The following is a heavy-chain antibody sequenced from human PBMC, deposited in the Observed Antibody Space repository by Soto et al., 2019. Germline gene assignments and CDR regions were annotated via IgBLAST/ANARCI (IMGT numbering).Heavy chain of an antibody. V-gene: IGHV3-30-3*01. D-gene: IGHD6-6*01. J-gene: IGHJ6*02. Sequence: QVQLVESGGGVVQPGRSLRLSCAASGFTFSSYAMHWVRQAPGKGLEWVAFISYDGSNKYYADSVKGRFPISRDNSKNTLYLEMNSLRAEDTAVYYCAREEVSARKHYGMDVWGQGTTVTVSS. CDR2: ISYDGSNK. CDR1: GFTFSSYA. CDR3: AREEVSARKHYGMDV.